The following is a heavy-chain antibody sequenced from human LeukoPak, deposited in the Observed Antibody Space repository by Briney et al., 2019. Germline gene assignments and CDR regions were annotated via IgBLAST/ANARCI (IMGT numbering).Heavy chain of an antibody. CDR2: INSDGSST. CDR3: ARAIVGLTVTTEYYYFYMDV. Sequence: GGSLRLSCAASGFTFSSYWMHWVRQAPGKGLVWVSRINSDGSSTSYADSVKGRFTISRDNAKNSLYLQMNSLRAEDTAVYYCARAIVGLTVTTEYYYFYMDVWGKGTTVTVSS. CDR1: GFTFSSYW. V-gene: IGHV3-74*01. D-gene: IGHD4-11*01. J-gene: IGHJ6*03.